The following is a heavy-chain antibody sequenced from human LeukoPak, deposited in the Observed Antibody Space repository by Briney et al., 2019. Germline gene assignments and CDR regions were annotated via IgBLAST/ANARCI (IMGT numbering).Heavy chain of an antibody. CDR1: GFTFSSYS. CDR3: ARGAKYYYDSSGYYLYYFDY. Sequence: PGGSLRLSCAASGFTFSSYSMNWVRQAPGKGLDWVSSISSSSSYIYYADSVKGRFTISRDNAKNSLYLQMNSLRAEDTAVYYCARGAKYYYDSSGYYLYYFDYWGQGTLVTVSS. V-gene: IGHV3-21*01. CDR2: ISSSSSYI. D-gene: IGHD3-22*01. J-gene: IGHJ4*02.